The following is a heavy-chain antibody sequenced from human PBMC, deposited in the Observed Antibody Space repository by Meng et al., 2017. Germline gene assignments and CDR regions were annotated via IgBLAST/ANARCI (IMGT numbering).Heavy chain of an antibody. CDR1: GFTFDDYA. Sequence: GGSLRLSCAASGFTFDDYAMHWVRQAPGKGLEWVSGINWNGGSTGYADSVKGRFTISRDNAKNSLYLQMNSLRAEDTALYYCARAILTGYYYFDYWGQGTLVTVSS. CDR2: INWNGGST. D-gene: IGHD3-9*01. CDR3: ARAILTGYYYFDY. V-gene: IGHV3-20*04. J-gene: IGHJ4*02.